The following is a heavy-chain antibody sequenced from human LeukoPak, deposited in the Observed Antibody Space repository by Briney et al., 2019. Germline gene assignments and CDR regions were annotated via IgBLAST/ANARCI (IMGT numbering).Heavy chain of an antibody. CDR1: GFTVSSNY. D-gene: IGHD6-13*01. V-gene: IGHV3-66*01. J-gene: IGHJ4*02. Sequence: GGSLRLSCAASGFTVSSNYMSWVRQAPGKGLEWVSVIYSGGSTYYADSVEGRFTISRDNSKNTLYLQMNSLRAEDTAVYYCAKDRGIAAAGETLDYWGQGTLVTVSS. CDR2: IYSGGST. CDR3: AKDRGIAAAGETLDY.